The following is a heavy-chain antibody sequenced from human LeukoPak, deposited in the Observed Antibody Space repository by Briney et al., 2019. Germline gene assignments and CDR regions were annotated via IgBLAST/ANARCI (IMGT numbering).Heavy chain of an antibody. CDR2: ISSRSTYA. V-gene: IGHV3-21*01. J-gene: IGHJ5*02. Sequence: GGSLRLSCAASGFTFSDYSMNWVRQTPGQGLEWVSSISSRSTYAYYADSVRGRFTVSRDSAKDSLFLQMDNLRVEDTAIYYCARAHIQDYTIVGLVDHWGQGTLVTVSS. CDR3: ARAHIQDYTIVGLVDH. D-gene: IGHD1-26*01. CDR1: GFTFSDYS.